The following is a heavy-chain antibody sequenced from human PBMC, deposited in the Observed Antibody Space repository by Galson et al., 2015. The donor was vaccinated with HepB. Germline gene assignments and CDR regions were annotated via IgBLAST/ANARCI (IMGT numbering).Heavy chain of an antibody. V-gene: IGHV4-4*02. CDR3: ARVGAYQSRYYYYMDV. CDR2: IYHSGST. J-gene: IGHJ6*03. D-gene: IGHD3-16*01. CDR1: GGSISSSNW. Sequence: ETLSLTCAVSGGSISSSNWWSWVRQPPGKGLEWIGEIYHSGSTNYNPSLKSRVTISVDKSKNQFSLKLSSVTAADTAVYYCARVGAYQSRYYYYMDVWGKGTTVTVSS.